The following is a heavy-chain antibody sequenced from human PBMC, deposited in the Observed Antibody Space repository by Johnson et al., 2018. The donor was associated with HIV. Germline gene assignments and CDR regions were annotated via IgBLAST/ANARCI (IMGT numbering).Heavy chain of an antibody. CDR3: ARERDTDMAGDAFDI. CDR1: GFTFSNYD. Sequence: VQLVESGGGVVQPGGSLRLSCAASGFTFSNYDIHWVRQATGKGLEWVSTMGTAGDTYYAGSVKGRFTVSRENAKNSLYLQMNSLRAEDTAVYYCARERDTDMAGDAFDIWGQGTMVTVSS. D-gene: IGHD5-18*01. V-gene: IGHV3-13*01. CDR2: MGTAGDT. J-gene: IGHJ3*02.